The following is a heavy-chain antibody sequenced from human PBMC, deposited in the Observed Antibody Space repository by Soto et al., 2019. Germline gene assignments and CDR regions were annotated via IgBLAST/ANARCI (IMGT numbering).Heavy chain of an antibody. D-gene: IGHD3-16*02. Sequence: QVQLVESGGGVVQPGRSLRLSCAASGFTFSSYAMHWVRQAPGKGLEWVAVISYDGSNKYYADSVKGRFTISRDNSKNALYLHMNSLRAEDTAVYYCAREGELSYYYYYYGMDVWGQGTTVTVSS. CDR1: GFTFSSYA. V-gene: IGHV3-30-3*01. CDR3: AREGELSYYYYYYGMDV. CDR2: ISYDGSNK. J-gene: IGHJ6*02.